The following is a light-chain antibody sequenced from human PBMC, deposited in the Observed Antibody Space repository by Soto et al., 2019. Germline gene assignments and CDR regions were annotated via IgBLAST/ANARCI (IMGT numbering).Light chain of an antibody. CDR2: EGS. CDR1: SGDIGTYNL. CDR3: CAYAGYSTFV. J-gene: IGLJ1*01. Sequence: QSALIQPASVSGSPGQSITISCIGTSGDIGTYNLVSWYQHHPGKAPKLIIYEGSKRSSGYSNRFSGSQSGNTASLTISGLQAEDEADYYCCAYAGYSTFVFXTGTKLTVL. V-gene: IGLV2-23*01.